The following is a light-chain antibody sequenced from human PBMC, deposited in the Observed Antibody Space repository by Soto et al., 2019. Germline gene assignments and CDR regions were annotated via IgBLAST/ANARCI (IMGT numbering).Light chain of an antibody. J-gene: IGLJ1*01. CDR3: QSYDSSLSGDV. V-gene: IGLV1-40*01. CDR1: SSNIGADYD. CDR2: GNS. Sequence: QTVVTQPPSVSGAPGQRVTISCTGSSSNIGADYDVHWYQHLPGAAPNLLIYGNSNRPSGVPDRFSGSKSGTSASLAITGLQAEDEADYYCQSYDSSLSGDVFGTGTKLTVL.